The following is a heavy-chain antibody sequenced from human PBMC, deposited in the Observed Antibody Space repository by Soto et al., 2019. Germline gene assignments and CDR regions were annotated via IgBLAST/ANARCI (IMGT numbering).Heavy chain of an antibody. D-gene: IGHD3-10*01. V-gene: IGHV4-31*03. CDR3: ARETAEAHGSGSYIDY. CDR2: IYYSGST. CDR1: GGSISSGGYY. J-gene: IGHJ4*02. Sequence: SETLSLTCTVSGGSISSGGYYWSWIRQHPGKGLEWIGYIYYSGSTYYNPSLKSRVTISVDTSKNQFSLKLSSVTAADTAVYYCARETAEAHGSGSYIDYWGQGTLVTVSS.